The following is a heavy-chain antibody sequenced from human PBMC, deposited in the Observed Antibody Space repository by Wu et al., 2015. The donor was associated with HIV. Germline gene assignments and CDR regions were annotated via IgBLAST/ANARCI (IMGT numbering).Heavy chain of an antibody. CDR1: GGTFSSYA. CDR2: IIPIFGTA. J-gene: IGHJ6*03. Sequence: QVQLVQSGAEVKKPGSSVKVSCKASGGTFSSYAISWVRQAPGQGLEWMGRIIPIFGTANYAQKFQGRVTITADESTSTAYMELSSLRSEDTAVYYXARDSEPPRSYYYYYYMDVWGKRARSRLL. D-gene: IGHD1-14*01. CDR3: ARDSEPPRSYYYYYYMDV. V-gene: IGHV1-69*13.